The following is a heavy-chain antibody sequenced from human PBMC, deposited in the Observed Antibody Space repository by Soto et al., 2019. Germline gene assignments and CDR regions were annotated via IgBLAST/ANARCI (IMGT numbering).Heavy chain of an antibody. J-gene: IGHJ6*02. CDR1: GDTFSSYS. CDR3: AANSLGGGSQGDV. D-gene: IGHD3-10*01. CDR2: IVPIFGTT. V-gene: IGHV1-69*13. Sequence: RASVKVSCKASGDTFSSYSISWVRQAPGQGLEWMGGIVPIFGTTVYAPRLQGRVTITADGPTSTSYMELSGLRFEDTAIYYCAANSLGGGSQGDVWGQGTTVTVSS.